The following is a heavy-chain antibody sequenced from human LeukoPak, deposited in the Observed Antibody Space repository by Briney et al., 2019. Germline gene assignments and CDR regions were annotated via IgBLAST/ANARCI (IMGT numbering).Heavy chain of an antibody. Sequence: ASVKVSCKASGYTFTSYYMHWLRRPPGKGLRWMGIFNPIGGSTSYAQKFQGRVTMTRDTSTSTVYMELSSLRSEDTAVYYCARDKPYYDFWSGSPYGMDVWGQGTTVTVSS. V-gene: IGHV1-46*01. CDR2: FNPIGGST. CDR1: GYTFTSYY. J-gene: IGHJ6*02. CDR3: ARDKPYYDFWSGSPYGMDV. D-gene: IGHD3-3*01.